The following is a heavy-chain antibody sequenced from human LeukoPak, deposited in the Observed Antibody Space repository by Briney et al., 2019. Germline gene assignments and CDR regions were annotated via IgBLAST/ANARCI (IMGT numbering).Heavy chain of an antibody. Sequence: PGGSLRLSCAASEFSFSSYGMHWVRQAPGKGLEWVTFIRYDGNNKYYTDSVKGRFTISRDNSKNTLYLQMNSLRAEDTAVYYCATDFYNSGWYPTTFDYWGQGTLVTVSS. CDR3: ATDFYNSGWYPTTFDY. V-gene: IGHV3-30*02. CDR2: IRYDGNNK. CDR1: EFSFSSYG. J-gene: IGHJ4*02. D-gene: IGHD6-19*01.